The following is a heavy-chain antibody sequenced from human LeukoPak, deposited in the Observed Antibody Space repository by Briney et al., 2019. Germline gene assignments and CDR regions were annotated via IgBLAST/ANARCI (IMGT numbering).Heavy chain of an antibody. CDR3: ARASPYSSGWYGCYFDY. CDR2: IITIFSTA. Sequence: SVKVSCKASGGTFSSYAISWVRQAPGQGLEWMGGIITIFSTANYAQKFQGRVTITTDESTSTAYMELSSLRSEDTAVYYCARASPYSSGWYGCYFDYWGHGTLVTVSS. CDR1: GGTFSSYA. D-gene: IGHD6-19*01. J-gene: IGHJ4*03. V-gene: IGHV1-69*05.